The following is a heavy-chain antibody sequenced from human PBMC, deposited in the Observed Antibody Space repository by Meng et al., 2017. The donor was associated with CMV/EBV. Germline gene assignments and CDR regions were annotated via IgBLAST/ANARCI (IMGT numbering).Heavy chain of an antibody. CDR1: GFTFSSYE. V-gene: IGHV3-48*03. CDR3: ARDQKWGWFEDYGMDV. Sequence: SLKISCAASGFTFSSYEMNWVRQAPGKGLEWVSYISSSGSTIYYADSVKGRFTISRDNAKNSLYLQMNSLRAEDTAVYYCARDQKWGWFEDYGMDVWGQGTTVTVSS. J-gene: IGHJ6*02. D-gene: IGHD3-10*01. CDR2: ISSSGSTI.